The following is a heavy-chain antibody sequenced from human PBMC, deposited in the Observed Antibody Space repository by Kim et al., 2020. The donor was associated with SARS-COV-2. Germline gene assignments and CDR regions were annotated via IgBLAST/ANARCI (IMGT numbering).Heavy chain of an antibody. D-gene: IGHD1-26*01. V-gene: IGHV4-39*01. CDR2: IYYSGST. CDR1: GGSISSSSYY. CDR3: ARSLDGSYFIQKTAGRLYSFDY. J-gene: IGHJ4*02. Sequence: SETLSLTCTVSGGSISSSSYYWGWIRQPPGKGLEWIGSIYYSGSTYYNPSLKSRVTISVDTSKNQFSLKLSSVTAADTAVYYCARSLDGSYFIQKTAGRLYSFDYWGQGTLVTVSS.